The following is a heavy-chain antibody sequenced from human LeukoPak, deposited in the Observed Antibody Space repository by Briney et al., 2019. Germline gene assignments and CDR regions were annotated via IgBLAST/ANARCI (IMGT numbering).Heavy chain of an antibody. CDR2: IIPIFGTA. Sequence: SVKVSCKASGGTFSSYAISWVRQAPGQGLEWMGGIIPIFGTANYAQKFQGRVTITADESTSTAYMELNSLTTEDTALYYCARDFWWLPDYWGQGTLVTVSS. CDR1: GGTFSSYA. V-gene: IGHV1-69*13. J-gene: IGHJ4*02. D-gene: IGHD3-3*01. CDR3: ARDFWWLPDY.